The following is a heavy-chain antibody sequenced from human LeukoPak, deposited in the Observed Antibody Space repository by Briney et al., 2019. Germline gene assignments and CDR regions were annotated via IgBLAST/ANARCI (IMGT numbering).Heavy chain of an antibody. J-gene: IGHJ4*02. CDR2: IKQDGSEK. CDR1: GFTFSSYW. D-gene: IGHD1-26*01. Sequence: GGSLRLSCAASGFTFSSYWMSWVRQAPGKGLEWVANIKQDGSEKYYADSVKGRFTISRDNSKNTLYLQMNSLRAEDTAVYYCAKDLEGGSYYGYWGQGTLVTVSS. CDR3: AKDLEGGSYYGY. V-gene: IGHV3-7*01.